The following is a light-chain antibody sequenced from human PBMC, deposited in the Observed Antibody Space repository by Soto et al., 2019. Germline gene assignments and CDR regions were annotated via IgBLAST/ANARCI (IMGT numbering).Light chain of an antibody. J-gene: IGKJ1*01. CDR3: QHFYTYSPWT. CDR1: QSIALS. Sequence: DIQMTQSPSSLSASVGDTVTMTCRASQSIALSVNWYQQKPGKAPKLLIYAASSLQSGVPSRFSGSGSGTEFTLSISGLQPDDFATYYCQHFYTYSPWTFGQGTKVDIK. V-gene: IGKV1-39*01. CDR2: AAS.